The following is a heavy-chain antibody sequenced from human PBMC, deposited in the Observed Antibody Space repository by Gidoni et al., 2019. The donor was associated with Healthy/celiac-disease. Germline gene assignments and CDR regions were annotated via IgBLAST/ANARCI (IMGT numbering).Heavy chain of an antibody. CDR3: ARHVSVRSSSWYGEGNWYFDL. Sequence: QVQLQESGPGLVKPSETLSLTCTVSGGSISSYYWSWIRQPPGKGLEWIGYIYYSGSTNYNPSLKSRVTISVDTSKNQFSLKLSSVTAADTAVYYCARHVSVRSSSWYGEGNWYFDLWGRGTLVTVSS. D-gene: IGHD6-13*01. J-gene: IGHJ2*01. V-gene: IGHV4-59*08. CDR1: GGSISSYY. CDR2: IYYSGST.